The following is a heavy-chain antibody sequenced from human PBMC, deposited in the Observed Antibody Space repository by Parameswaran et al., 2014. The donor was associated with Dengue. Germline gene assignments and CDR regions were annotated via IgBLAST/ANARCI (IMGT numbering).Heavy chain of an antibody. CDR3: ARHCSGGSCYSGAFDY. CDR2: IYPGDSDT. J-gene: IGHJ4*02. V-gene: IGHV5-51*01. D-gene: IGHD2-15*01. Sequence: VRQAPGKGLEWMGIIYPGDSDTRYSPSFQGQVTISADKSISTAYLQWSSLKASDTAMYYCARHCSGGSCYSGAFDYWGQGTLVTVSS.